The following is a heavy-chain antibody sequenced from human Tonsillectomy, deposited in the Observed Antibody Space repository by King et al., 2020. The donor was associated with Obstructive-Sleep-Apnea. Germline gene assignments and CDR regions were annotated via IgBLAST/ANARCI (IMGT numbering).Heavy chain of an antibody. J-gene: IGHJ4*02. CDR3: ARRPPLDH. V-gene: IGHV3-21*01. CDR2: ISSRSSYI. Sequence: VQLVESGGGLVQSGGSVRLSCTGSGFVFSNHSINWVRQAPGKGLEWLSSISSRSSYIYYAESLRGRFTISRDNAKNAAYLQMNSLRVEDTGVYYCARRPPLDHWGQGILVTVSS. CDR1: GFVFSNHS.